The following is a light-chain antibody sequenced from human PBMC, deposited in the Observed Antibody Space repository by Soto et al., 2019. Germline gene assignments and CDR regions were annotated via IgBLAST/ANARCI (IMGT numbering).Light chain of an antibody. Sequence: EIVMTQSPATLSVSPGERATLSCRASQSISSNLAWYQQKPGQAPRLLIYGASTRATGIPARFSGSGSGTEFTLTISSPLSEDFAVYYCQKYNNWPFTFGPGTKVDVK. CDR2: GAS. CDR1: QSISSN. CDR3: QKYNNWPFT. J-gene: IGKJ3*01. V-gene: IGKV3-15*01.